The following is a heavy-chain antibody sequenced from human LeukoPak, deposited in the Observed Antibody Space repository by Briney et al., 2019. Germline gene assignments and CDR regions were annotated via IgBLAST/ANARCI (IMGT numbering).Heavy chain of an antibody. D-gene: IGHD3-10*01. V-gene: IGHV5-51*01. Sequence: GESLQISCQGSGSSFTTYWIGWVRQMPGKGLEWMGIIYPGDSDTRYSPSFQGQVTISADKSISTAYLQWSSLKASDTAMYYCARLRSILWFGEYRPDAFDIWGQGTMVTVAS. CDR2: IYPGDSDT. CDR1: GSSFTTYW. J-gene: IGHJ3*02. CDR3: ARLRSILWFGEYRPDAFDI.